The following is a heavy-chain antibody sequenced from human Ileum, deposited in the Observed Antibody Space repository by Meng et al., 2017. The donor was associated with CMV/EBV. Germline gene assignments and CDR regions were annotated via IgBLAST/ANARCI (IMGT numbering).Heavy chain of an antibody. CDR3: ARLAGNRKAFDF. CDR1: VCDFSTYW. D-gene: IGHD2-15*01. J-gene: IGHJ4*02. Sequence: CAASVCDFSTYWMHWVRQVPGKGLEWVSRIDNDGSLTTYAGSVKGRFTISRDNTENTLYLQMNNLRGEDTAVYYCARLAGNRKAFDFWGQGTLVTVSS. V-gene: IGHV3-74*01. CDR2: IDNDGSLT.